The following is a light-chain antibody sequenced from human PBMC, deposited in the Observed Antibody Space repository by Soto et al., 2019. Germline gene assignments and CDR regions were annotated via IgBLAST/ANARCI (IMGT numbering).Light chain of an antibody. V-gene: IGKV1-33*01. CDR2: DAS. J-gene: IGKJ5*01. CDR3: QQYENLPT. CDR1: QNINNY. Sequence: DIQMTQSPSSLSASVGDRGTITCQASQNINNYLNWYQQKPGRAPKPLIYDASNLEAGVPSRLRGSGSGTDFTFTIRRLQPEDIATYYCQQYENLPTFGQGTRLEIK.